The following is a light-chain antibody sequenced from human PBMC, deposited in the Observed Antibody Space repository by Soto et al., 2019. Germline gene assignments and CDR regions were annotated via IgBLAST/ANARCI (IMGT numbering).Light chain of an antibody. CDR1: SSNIGAGYD. CDR2: GHS. J-gene: IGLJ2*01. V-gene: IGLV1-40*01. CDR3: QSYDSSLSVV. Sequence: QSVLTQPPSVSGAPGQRVTISCTGSSSNIGAGYDVHWYQQLPGTAPKLLIYGHSNRPSGVPDRFSGSMSGTSASLAITGLQAEDEAHYYCQSYDSSLSVVFGGGTKLNVL.